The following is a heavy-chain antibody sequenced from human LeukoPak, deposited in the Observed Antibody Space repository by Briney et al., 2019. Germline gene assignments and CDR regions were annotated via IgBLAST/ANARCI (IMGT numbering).Heavy chain of an antibody. CDR3: ARSIVGYDWNFDQ. CDR2: IYFTGST. J-gene: IGHJ4*02. Sequence: PSETLSLTCTVSGGSIMSYYWSWIRQPPGKSLDWIGYIYFTGSTNYNPSLESRVTMSVDTSKNQFSLYLSSVTAADTAIYYCARSIVGYDWNFDQWGQGILVTVSS. V-gene: IGHV4-4*08. D-gene: IGHD1-26*01. CDR1: GGSIMSYY.